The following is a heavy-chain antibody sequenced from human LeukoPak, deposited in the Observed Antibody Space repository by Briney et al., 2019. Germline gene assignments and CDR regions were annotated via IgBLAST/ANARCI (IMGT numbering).Heavy chain of an antibody. CDR1: GFTFSTYS. V-gene: IGHV3-23*01. Sequence: GGSLRLSCAASGFTFSTYSMSWVRQTPGKGLEWVAAISGDNPGTYHANSVKGRFTISRDNSKNTLHLQMSGLRAEDTARYYCAKAPVGHCSGAFCYHFDSWGQGTLVSVSS. CDR2: ISGDNPGT. CDR3: AKAPVGHCSGAFCYHFDS. D-gene: IGHD2-15*01. J-gene: IGHJ4*02.